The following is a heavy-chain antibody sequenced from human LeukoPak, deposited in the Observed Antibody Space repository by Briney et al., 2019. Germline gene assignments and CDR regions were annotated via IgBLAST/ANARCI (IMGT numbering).Heavy chain of an antibody. J-gene: IGHJ4*02. Sequence: GGSLRLSCAASGFTFSSYAMHWVRQAPGKGLEWVAVISYDGSNKYYADSVKGRFTISRDNSKNTLYLQMNSLRAEDTAVYYCARVRVGRDGYSSSKFDYWGQGTLVTVSS. CDR1: GFTFSSYA. CDR3: ARVRVGRDGYSSSKFDY. CDR2: ISYDGSNK. D-gene: IGHD5-24*01. V-gene: IGHV3-30-3*01.